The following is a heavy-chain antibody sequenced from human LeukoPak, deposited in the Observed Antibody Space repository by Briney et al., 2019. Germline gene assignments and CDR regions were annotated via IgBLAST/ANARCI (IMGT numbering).Heavy chain of an antibody. J-gene: IGHJ6*02. CDR2: IYSGGST. CDR3: ARDRSGGYYDSSGYGV. CDR1: GFTVSSNY. V-gene: IGHV3-53*01. D-gene: IGHD3-22*01. Sequence: GGSLRLSCAASGFTVSSNYMSWVRQAPGKGLEWVSVIYSGGSTYYADSVKGRFTISRDNSKNTLYLQMNSLRAEDTAVYYCARDRSGGYYDSSGYGVWGQGTTVTVSS.